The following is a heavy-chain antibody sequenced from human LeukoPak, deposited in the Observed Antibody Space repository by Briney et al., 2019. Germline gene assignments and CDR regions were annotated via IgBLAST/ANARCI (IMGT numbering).Heavy chain of an antibody. V-gene: IGHV3-7*01. J-gene: IGHJ5*02. D-gene: IGHD3-16*01. CDR3: ATDAFSYPNT. CDR2: ITEDETGK. CDR1: GFSVSNFW. Sequence: GGSLRLSCTGSGFSVSNFWMAWVRQAPGKGLEWVANITEDETGKYYVDSVKGRFTISRDNAKNSLFLQMNSVRVEDTAVYYCATDAFSYPNTWGQGTQVTVSS.